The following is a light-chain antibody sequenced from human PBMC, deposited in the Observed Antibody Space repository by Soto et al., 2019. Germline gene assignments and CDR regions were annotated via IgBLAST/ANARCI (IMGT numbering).Light chain of an antibody. Sequence: EIVMTQSPAAVSVSPADRATLSCRASQSVSSNLAWYQQKPGQAPRLLIYGASTRATGIPARFSGSGSGTEFTLTISSLEPEDFAVYYCQQRSNWPPTFGQGTRLEIK. V-gene: IGKV3-15*01. CDR1: QSVSSN. CDR3: QQRSNWPPT. CDR2: GAS. J-gene: IGKJ5*01.